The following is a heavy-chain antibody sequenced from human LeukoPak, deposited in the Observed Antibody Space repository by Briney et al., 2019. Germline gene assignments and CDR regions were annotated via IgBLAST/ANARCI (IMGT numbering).Heavy chain of an antibody. V-gene: IGHV3-48*03. J-gene: IGHJ4*02. D-gene: IGHD5-18*01. CDR2: ISCSGSST. CDR3: ATGHNYGSHFEY. CDR1: GFSFSSFE. Sequence: GGSLRLSCAASGFSFSSFEMNWVRQAPGKGPEWVSKISCSGSSTYYADSAKGRFSISRDNAKNSLYLEMSSLRAEDTAVYYCATGHNYGSHFEYWGQGTLVTVSS.